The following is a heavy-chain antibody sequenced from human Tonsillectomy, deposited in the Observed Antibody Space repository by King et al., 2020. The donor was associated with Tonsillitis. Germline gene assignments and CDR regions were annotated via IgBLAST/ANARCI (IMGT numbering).Heavy chain of an antibody. V-gene: IGHV4-59*01. Sequence: QLQESGPGLVKPSETLSLTCTVSGGSISSYYWSWIRQPPGKGLEWIGYIYYSGSTNYNPSLKSRVTISVDKSKNQFSLKLSSVTAADTAVYYCARDRFIAVAGTGGDDFDIWGQGTMVTVSS. D-gene: IGHD6-19*01. CDR2: IYYSGST. CDR1: GGSISSYY. CDR3: ARDRFIAVAGTGGDDFDI. J-gene: IGHJ3*02.